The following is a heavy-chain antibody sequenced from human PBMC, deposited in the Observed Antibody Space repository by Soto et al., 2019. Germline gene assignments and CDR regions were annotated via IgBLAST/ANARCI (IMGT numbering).Heavy chain of an antibody. J-gene: IGHJ4*02. CDR2: IKHDGSER. CDR1: GFRFNTNW. D-gene: IGHD3-10*01. CDR3: ARELSWSGRDY. Sequence: EVQLVKSGGGLVQPGGSLRLSCAASGFRFNTNWMSWVRQAPGKGLEWVANIKHDGSERNHVDSVRGRFTISIDNAKSSLYLQMNSLRVEDTAVYYCARELSWSGRDYWGQGTLVIVSP. V-gene: IGHV3-7*01.